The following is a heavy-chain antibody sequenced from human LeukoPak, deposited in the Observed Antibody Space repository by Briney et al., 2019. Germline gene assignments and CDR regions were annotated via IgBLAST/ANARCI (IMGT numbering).Heavy chain of an antibody. J-gene: IGHJ4*02. CDR3: ARDQRTYCYASTRQYFLY. CDR2: ISAYNGNT. D-gene: IGHD3-22*01. CDR1: AYSFTSYG. Sequence: GASVKVSCKASAYSFTSYGISWVRQAPGQGLEWMGWISAYNGNTNYAQKLQGRVTMTTDTSTSTAYMELRSQRADDTAVYYCARDQRTYCYASTRQYFLYWGQGTLVTVSS. V-gene: IGHV1-18*01.